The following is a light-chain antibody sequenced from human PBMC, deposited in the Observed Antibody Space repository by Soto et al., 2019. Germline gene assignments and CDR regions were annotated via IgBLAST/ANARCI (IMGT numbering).Light chain of an antibody. CDR2: GAS. CDR1: QSVSSSY. Sequence: EIGMTQSPATLSVSPGERATLSCRASQSVSSSYLAWYQQKPGQAPRLLIYGASSRATGIPDRFSGSGSGTDFTLTISRLEPEDFAVYYCQQYADSPLTFGGGTKVDIK. CDR3: QQYADSPLT. V-gene: IGKV3-20*01. J-gene: IGKJ4*01.